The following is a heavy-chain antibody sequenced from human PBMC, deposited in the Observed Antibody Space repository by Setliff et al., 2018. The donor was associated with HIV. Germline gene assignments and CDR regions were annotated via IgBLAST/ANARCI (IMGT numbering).Heavy chain of an antibody. CDR1: GGSISSDDYY. CDR2: ITYSGSA. J-gene: IGHJ6*02. V-gene: IGHV4-30-4*08. D-gene: IGHD2-21*02. Sequence: SETLSLTCTVSGGSISSDDYYWNWIRQPPGKGLEWIGYITYSGSAYYNPSLKSRVTISVDTSKNQVSLKLNSMTAADTAVYFCVRAMRGVVVTNMYYYYGMDVWGQGTTVTVSS. CDR3: VRAMRGVVVTNMYYYYGMDV.